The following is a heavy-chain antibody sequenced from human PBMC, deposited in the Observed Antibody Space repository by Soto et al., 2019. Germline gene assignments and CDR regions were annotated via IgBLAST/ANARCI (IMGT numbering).Heavy chain of an antibody. CDR3: ARKHSLDYIRWGLDP. J-gene: IGHJ5*02. V-gene: IGHV1-2*02. D-gene: IGHD4-4*01. CDR2: INPKSDDT. CDR1: GYPVSDNQ. Sequence: ASVKVSCKASGYPVSDNQIHWLRRAPGQGLEWMGRINPKSDDTNYAQKFQGRVTMTRDTSIDTAYLELTGLTSDDTATYYCARKHSLDYIRWGLDPWGKGTLVTVSS.